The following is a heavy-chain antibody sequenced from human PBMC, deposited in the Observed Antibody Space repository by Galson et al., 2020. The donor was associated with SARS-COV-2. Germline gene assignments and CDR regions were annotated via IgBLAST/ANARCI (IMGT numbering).Heavy chain of an antibody. J-gene: IGHJ4*02. CDR1: GFTFSSYE. CDR2: ISSSGSTI. D-gene: IGHD3-3*01. Sequence: GGSLRLSCAASGFTFSSYEMNWVRQAPGKGLEWVSYISSSGSTIYYADSVKGRFTISRDNAKNSLYLQMNSLRAEDTAVYYCASQIRFLEWLYDCWWQGTLVSVSS. CDR3: ASQIRFLEWLYDC. V-gene: IGHV3-48*03.